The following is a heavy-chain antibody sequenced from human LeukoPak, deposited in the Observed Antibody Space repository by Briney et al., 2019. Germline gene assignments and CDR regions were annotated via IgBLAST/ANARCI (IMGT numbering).Heavy chain of an antibody. CDR2: INHSGST. J-gene: IGHJ4*02. Sequence: SETLSLTCAVYGGSFSGYYWSWIRQPPGKGLEWIGEINHSGSTNYNPSLKSRVTIPVDTSKNQFSLKLSSVTAADTAVYYCARRGRYSTVGAFDYWGQGTLVTVSS. CDR3: ARRGRYSTVGAFDY. V-gene: IGHV4-34*01. CDR1: GGSFSGYY. D-gene: IGHD1-26*01.